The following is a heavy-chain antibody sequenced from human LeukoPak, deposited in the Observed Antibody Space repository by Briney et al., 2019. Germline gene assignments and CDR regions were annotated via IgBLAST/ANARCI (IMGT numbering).Heavy chain of an antibody. CDR2: IGIDSGNT. Sequence: GGSLRLSCAASGFTFSDYSMNWVRQGPGKGLEWISYIGIDSGNTNYADSVKGRFTISGDKAKNSLYLQMNSLRVEDTAVYYCARDYKYAFDNWGQGTLVTVSS. J-gene: IGHJ4*02. CDR1: GFTFSDYS. CDR3: ARDYKYAFDN. V-gene: IGHV3-48*01. D-gene: IGHD5-24*01.